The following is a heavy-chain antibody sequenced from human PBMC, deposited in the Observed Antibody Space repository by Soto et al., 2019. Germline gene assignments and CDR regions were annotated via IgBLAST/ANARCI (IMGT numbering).Heavy chain of an antibody. Sequence: SATLSLTCTVSGGSISSGGYYWSWIRQHPGKGLEWIGYIYYSGSTYYNPSLKSRVTISVDTSKNQFSLKLSSVTAADTAVYHCARDAGARKYSSGWSWFDPWGQGTLVTVSS. CDR3: ARDAGARKYSSGWSWFDP. CDR2: IYYSGST. J-gene: IGHJ5*02. V-gene: IGHV4-31*03. D-gene: IGHD6-19*01. CDR1: GGSISSGGYY.